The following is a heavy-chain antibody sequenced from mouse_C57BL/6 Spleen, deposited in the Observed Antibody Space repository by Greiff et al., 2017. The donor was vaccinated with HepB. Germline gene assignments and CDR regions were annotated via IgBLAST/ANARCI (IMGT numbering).Heavy chain of an antibody. D-gene: IGHD1-1*01. CDR2: IHHNSGST. CDR1: GYTFTSYW. V-gene: IGHV1-64*01. CDR3: ARRYYGSSYDY. J-gene: IGHJ2*01. Sequence: QVQLQQPGAELVKPGASVKLSCKASGYTFTSYWMHWVKQRPGQGLEWIGMIHHNSGSTNYNEKFKSKATLTVDKSSNTAYMQLSSLTSEDSAVYYCARRYYGSSYDYWGQGTTLTVSS.